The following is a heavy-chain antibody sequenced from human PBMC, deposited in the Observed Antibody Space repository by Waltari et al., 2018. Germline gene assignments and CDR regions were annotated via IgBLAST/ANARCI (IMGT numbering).Heavy chain of an antibody. Sequence: EVQLVQSGAEVKKPGESLRISCEGSGYTFANYWIGWVRQTPDKGLEWMGIFFPDDSANRYRPSFQYQVTISVAKSINTAYLQWNSLKASDTAVYFCARPSWSRALWYGDFWGQGTVVTVSS. CDR3: ARPSWSRALWYGDF. CDR2: FFPDDSAN. V-gene: IGHV5-51*01. D-gene: IGHD6-13*01. CDR1: GYTFANYW. J-gene: IGHJ4*02.